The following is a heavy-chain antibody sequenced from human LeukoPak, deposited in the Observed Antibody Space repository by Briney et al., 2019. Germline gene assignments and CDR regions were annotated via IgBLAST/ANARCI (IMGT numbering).Heavy chain of an antibody. J-gene: IGHJ4*02. CDR3: SRSQFDF. CDR2: INGDGSTT. CDR1: GFPFSSYW. V-gene: IGHV3-74*01. Sequence: GGSLRLSCATSGFPFSSYWMLWVRHAPGKGLEWVSRINGDGSTTTYADSVKGRFTISRDNTENILYLQMDSLRAEDTAIYYCSRSQFDFWGQGVLVTVSS.